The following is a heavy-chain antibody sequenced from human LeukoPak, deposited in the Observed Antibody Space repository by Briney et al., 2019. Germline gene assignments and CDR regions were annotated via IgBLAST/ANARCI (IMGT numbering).Heavy chain of an antibody. CDR1: GGFIGSDY. CDR2: VYHSGTA. Sequence: SETLSLNCTVSGGFIGSDYWSWIRQPPGKGLEWMGYVYHSGTAFYNASLKSRLTILVDTSKNEFSLKLISVTAADTAVYYCARDRGIGYGPSDLDSWGQGTLVTVSS. V-gene: IGHV4-59*01. J-gene: IGHJ4*02. D-gene: IGHD3-16*01. CDR3: ARDRGIGYGPSDLDS.